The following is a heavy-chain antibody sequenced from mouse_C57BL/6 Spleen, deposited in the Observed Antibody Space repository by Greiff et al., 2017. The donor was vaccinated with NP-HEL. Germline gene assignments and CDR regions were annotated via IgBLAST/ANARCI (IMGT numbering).Heavy chain of an antibody. CDR1: GYTFTSYW. CDR2: IDPSDSET. V-gene: IGHV1-52*01. D-gene: IGHD2-3*01. CDR3: ARYGYYDWFAD. Sequence: QVQLQQPGAELVRPGSSVKLSCKASGYTFTSYWMHWVKQRPIQGLEWIGNIDPSDSETHYNQKFKDKATLTVDKSSSTAYRQLSSLTSEDSAVYYCARYGYYDWFADWGQVTLGTVSA. J-gene: IGHJ3*01.